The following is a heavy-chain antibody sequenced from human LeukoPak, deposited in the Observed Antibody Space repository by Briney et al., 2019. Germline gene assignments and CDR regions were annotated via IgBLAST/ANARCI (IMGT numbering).Heavy chain of an antibody. J-gene: IGHJ4*02. V-gene: IGHV3-74*01. CDR1: GFTFSSYT. CDR2: IGSDGSTT. CDR3: AKASGG. D-gene: IGHD3-10*01. Sequence: GGSLRLSCAASGFTFSSYTMHWVRQAPGKGLVWVSRIGSDGSTTTYADSVKGRFTISRDNAENSLYLQMNSLRAEDTAVYYCAKASGGWGQGTLVTVS.